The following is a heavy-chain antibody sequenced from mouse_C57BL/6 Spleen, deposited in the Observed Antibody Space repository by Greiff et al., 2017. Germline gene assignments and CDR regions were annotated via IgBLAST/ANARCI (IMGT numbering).Heavy chain of an antibody. Sequence: EVQLVESGGGLVKPGGSLKLSCAASGFTFSSYAMSWVRQTPEKRLEWVATISDGGSYTYYPDNVKGRVTISRDNAKNNLYLQMSHLKSEDTAMYYCARDRHYYGSSYPAYWGQGTLVTVSA. CDR1: GFTFSSYA. J-gene: IGHJ3*01. V-gene: IGHV5-4*01. D-gene: IGHD1-1*01. CDR2: ISDGGSYT. CDR3: ARDRHYYGSSYPAY.